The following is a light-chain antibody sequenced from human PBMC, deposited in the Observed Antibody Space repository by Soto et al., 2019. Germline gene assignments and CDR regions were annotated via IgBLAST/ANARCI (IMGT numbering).Light chain of an antibody. CDR1: SSDVGGYNY. V-gene: IGLV2-14*01. CDR3: SSYTVSRTLVV. J-gene: IGLJ2*01. CDR2: DVS. Sequence: QSALTQPASVSGSPGQSITLSCTGTSSDVGGYNYVSWYQQHPGKAPNLMIYDVSSRPSGVSNRFSGSKSANTASLTISGHLAVDEADYYCSSYTVSRTLVVLGGGTKLTVL.